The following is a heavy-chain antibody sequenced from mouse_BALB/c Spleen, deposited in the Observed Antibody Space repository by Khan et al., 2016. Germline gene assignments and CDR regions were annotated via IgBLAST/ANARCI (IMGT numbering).Heavy chain of an antibody. V-gene: IGHV14-4*02. CDR3: KRVTTGRAFAD. CDR2: IDPENGDT. D-gene: IGHD1-1*01. J-gene: IGHJ3*01. CDR1: GFNIKDYY. Sequence: VQLQQSGAELVRSGASVKLSCTATGFNIKDYYMHWVKQRPEQGLEWIGWIDPENGDTEYAPKFQGKATMTADTSSNTAYLQLSSLTSEDTAVYYGKRVTTGRAFADWGRGALVIV.